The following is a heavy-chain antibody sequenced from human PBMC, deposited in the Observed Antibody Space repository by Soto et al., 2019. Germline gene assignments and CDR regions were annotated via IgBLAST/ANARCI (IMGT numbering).Heavy chain of an antibody. CDR2: IYYSGST. CDR1: GGSISSYY. V-gene: IGHV4-59*01. J-gene: IGHJ5*02. Sequence: QVQLQESGPGLVKPSETLSLTCTVSGGSISSYYWSWIRQPPGKGLEWIGYIYYSGSTNYNPSLKSRVTISVDTSKNHLSLKLSSVTAADTAVYYCARVLFGRGNWFDPWGQGTLVTVSS. CDR3: ARVLFGRGNWFDP. D-gene: IGHD3-3*01.